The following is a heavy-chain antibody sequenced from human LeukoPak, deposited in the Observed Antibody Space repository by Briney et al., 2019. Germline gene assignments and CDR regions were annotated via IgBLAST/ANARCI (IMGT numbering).Heavy chain of an antibody. D-gene: IGHD6-13*01. Sequence: ASVKVSCKASGYTFTGYYMHWVRQAPGQGLEWMGWMNPNSGNTGYAQKFQGRVTITRNTSISTAYMELSSLRSEDTAVYYCARVCSSSWYLYYYYYMDVWGKGTTVTVSS. CDR3: ARVCSSSWYLYYYYYMDV. V-gene: IGHV1-8*03. CDR1: GYTFTGYY. CDR2: MNPNSGNT. J-gene: IGHJ6*03.